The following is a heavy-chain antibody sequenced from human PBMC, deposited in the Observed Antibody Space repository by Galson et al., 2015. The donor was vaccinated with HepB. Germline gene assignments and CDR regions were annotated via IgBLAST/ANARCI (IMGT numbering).Heavy chain of an antibody. CDR1: GDSVSTNSVA. J-gene: IGHJ4*02. CDR2: TYYRSKWYN. V-gene: IGHV6-1*01. D-gene: IGHD6-19*01. Sequence: CAISGDSVSTNSVAWDWIRQSPSRGLEWLGRTYYRSKWYNDYAVSVKSRIIINPDTSKNQFSLQLNSVTPEDAAVYYCARSPTSAVAVAGYFDSWGQGTLVTVSS. CDR3: ARSPTSAVAVAGYFDS.